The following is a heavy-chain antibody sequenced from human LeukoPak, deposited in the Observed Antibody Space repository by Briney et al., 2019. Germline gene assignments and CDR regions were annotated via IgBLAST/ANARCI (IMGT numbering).Heavy chain of an antibody. CDR1: GGSISSGSYY. CDR3: ARDRGYDYDSSGITELDY. V-gene: IGHV4-61*02. J-gene: IGHJ4*02. Sequence: SETLSLTCTVSGGSISSGSYYWNWIRQPAGKGLEWIGRIYTSGSTNYNPSLKSRVTIPVDTSKNQFSLKLSSVTAADTAVYYCARDRGYDYDSSGITELDYWGQGTLVTVSS. D-gene: IGHD3-22*01. CDR2: IYTSGST.